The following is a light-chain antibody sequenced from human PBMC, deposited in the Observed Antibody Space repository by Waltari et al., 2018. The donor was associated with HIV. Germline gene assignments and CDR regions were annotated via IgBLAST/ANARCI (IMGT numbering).Light chain of an antibody. CDR2: WAS. J-gene: IGKJ1*01. CDR1: QKILFSSTNKNY. Sequence: DIVLTQSPDSLAVSLGERATMNCKSSQKILFSSTNKNYLSWYQQRPGQPPRLLIYWASSRESGVPERFTGSGYGTNFTLTISRLQADDVAVYFCQQYYSTPRTFGQGTKV. V-gene: IGKV4-1*01. CDR3: QQYYSTPRT.